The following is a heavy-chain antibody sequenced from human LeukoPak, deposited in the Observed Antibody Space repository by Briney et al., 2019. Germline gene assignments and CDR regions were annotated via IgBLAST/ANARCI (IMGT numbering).Heavy chain of an antibody. CDR3: AREVDSSWSSDWFDP. J-gene: IGHJ5*02. V-gene: IGHV3-9*01. Sequence: GGSLRLSCAASGFTFDDYAMHWVRQAPGKGLEWVSGISWNSGSIGYADSVKGRFTISRDNTKNSLYLQMNSLRAEDTAVYYCAREVDSSWSSDWFDPWGQGTLVTVSS. D-gene: IGHD6-13*01. CDR2: ISWNSGSI. CDR1: GFTFDDYA.